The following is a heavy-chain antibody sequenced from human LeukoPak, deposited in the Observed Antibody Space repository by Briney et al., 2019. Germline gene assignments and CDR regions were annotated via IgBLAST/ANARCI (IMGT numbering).Heavy chain of an antibody. J-gene: IGHJ4*02. V-gene: IGHV1-2*02. Sequence: GASVKVSCKASGYTFTGYYMHWVRQAPGQGLEWMGWINPNSGGTNYAQKLQGRVTMTTDTSTSTAYMELRSLRSDDTAVYYCARDSSGASKQWLNPDPYSSSSGTTRPLLYWGQGTLVTVSS. CDR2: INPNSGGT. D-gene: IGHD6-6*01. CDR1: GYTFTGYY. CDR3: ARDSSGASKQWLNPDPYSSSSGTTRPLLY.